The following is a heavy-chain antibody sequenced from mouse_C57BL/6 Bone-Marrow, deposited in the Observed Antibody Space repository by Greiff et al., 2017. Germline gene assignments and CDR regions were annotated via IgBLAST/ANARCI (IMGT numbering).Heavy chain of an antibody. CDR1: GYTFTSYW. Sequence: QVQLKQPGAELVRPGTSVKLSCKASGYTFTSYWMHWVKQRPGQGLEWIGVIDPSDSYTNYNQKFKGKATLTVDTSSSTAYMQLSSLTSEDSAVYYCARATGAWFAYWGQGTLVTVSA. D-gene: IGHD4-1*02. CDR3: ARATGAWFAY. V-gene: IGHV1-59*01. CDR2: IDPSDSYT. J-gene: IGHJ3*01.